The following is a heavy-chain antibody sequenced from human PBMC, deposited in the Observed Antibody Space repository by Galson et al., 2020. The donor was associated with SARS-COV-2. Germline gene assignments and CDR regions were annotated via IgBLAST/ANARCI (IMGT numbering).Heavy chain of an antibody. D-gene: IGHD3-16*01. CDR2: ISTSSSYI. CDR1: GFTFRNYS. V-gene: IGHV3-21*01. J-gene: IGHJ6*02. CDR3: ARNTAYETWGGPGYYYFGMDV. Sequence: TGGSLRLSCAASGFTFRNYSMNWVSQAPGKGLEWVSSISTSSSYIYYADSVKGRFTISRDNAKNSLYLQMNSLRAEDTAVYYCARNTAYETWGGPGYYYFGMDVWCQGTTVTVAS.